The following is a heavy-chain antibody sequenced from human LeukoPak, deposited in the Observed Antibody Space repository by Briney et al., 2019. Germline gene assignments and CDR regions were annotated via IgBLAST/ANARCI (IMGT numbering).Heavy chain of an antibody. J-gene: IGHJ4*02. CDR1: GYSISSGYY. CDR2: IYHSGST. CDR3: ARRPSQLELELNYFDY. Sequence: SETLSLTCAVSGYSISSGYYWGWIRQPPGKGLEWIGSIYHSGSTYYNPSLKSRVTISVDTSKNQFSLKLSSVTAADTAVYYCARRPSQLELELNYFDYWGQGTLVTVSS. V-gene: IGHV4-38-2*01. D-gene: IGHD1-7*01.